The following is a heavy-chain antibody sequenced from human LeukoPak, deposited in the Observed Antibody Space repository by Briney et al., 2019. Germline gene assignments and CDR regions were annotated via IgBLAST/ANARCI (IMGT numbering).Heavy chain of an antibody. V-gene: IGHV1-2*02. D-gene: IGHD1-1*01. Sequence: ASVTVSCKASGYTFSGYYMHWVRQAPGQGLEWMGWINPDSGGTNYGQNFQGRVTITWDTSINTAYMEVSRLTSDDTAMFYCARDPPATTAFDVWGQGTMVTVSS. CDR1: GYTFSGYY. J-gene: IGHJ3*01. CDR2: INPDSGGT. CDR3: ARDPPATTAFDV.